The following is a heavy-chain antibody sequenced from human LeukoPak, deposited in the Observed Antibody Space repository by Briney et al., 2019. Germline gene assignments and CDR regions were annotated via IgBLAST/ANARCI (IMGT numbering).Heavy chain of an antibody. CDR3: AKVLGKGIAVAAYDAFDF. J-gene: IGHJ3*01. Sequence: GGSLRLSCAASGFTFSSYGMHWVRQAPGKGLEWVAVISYDGSNKYYADSVKGRSTISRDNSKNMLYLQMNSLRAEDTAVFYCAKVLGKGIAVAAYDAFDFWGQGTMVTVSS. V-gene: IGHV3-30*18. CDR1: GFTFSSYG. D-gene: IGHD6-19*01. CDR2: ISYDGSNK.